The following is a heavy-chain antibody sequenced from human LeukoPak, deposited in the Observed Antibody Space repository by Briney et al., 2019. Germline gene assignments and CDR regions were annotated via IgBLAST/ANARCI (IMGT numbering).Heavy chain of an antibody. Sequence: QPGGSLRLSCAASGFTFSSYAMSWVRQAPGKGLEWVSAISGSGGSTYYADSVKGRSTISRDNSKNTLYLQMNSLRAEDTAVYYCAKTVVVTAIPLVYFQHWGQGTLVTVSS. CDR1: GFTFSSYA. CDR2: ISGSGGST. CDR3: AKTVVVTAIPLVYFQH. D-gene: IGHD2-21*02. V-gene: IGHV3-23*01. J-gene: IGHJ1*01.